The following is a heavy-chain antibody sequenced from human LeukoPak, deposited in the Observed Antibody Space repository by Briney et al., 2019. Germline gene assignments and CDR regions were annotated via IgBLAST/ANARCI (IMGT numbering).Heavy chain of an antibody. D-gene: IGHD6-13*01. Sequence: GASVKVSCKASGYTFTSYAMNWVRQAPGQGLEWMGWINTNTGNPTYAQGFTGRFVFSLDTSVSTAYLQISSLKAEDTAVYYCARGYSSSWYPYRYMDVWGKGTTVTVSS. CDR1: GYTFTSYA. V-gene: IGHV7-4-1*02. J-gene: IGHJ6*03. CDR3: ARGYSSSWYPYRYMDV. CDR2: INTNTGNP.